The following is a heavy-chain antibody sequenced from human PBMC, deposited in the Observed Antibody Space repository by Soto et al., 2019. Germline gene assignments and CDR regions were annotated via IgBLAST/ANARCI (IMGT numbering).Heavy chain of an antibody. Sequence: GGSLRLSCEASGFTFATYAMSWVRQTPGKGLEWVSGISGSGGTYYADSVKGRFTISRDNSKNTLFLQMNSLRDEDTAVYYCARDLWQGGRELTFGYWGQGTLVTVSS. D-gene: IGHD3-10*01. CDR1: GFTFATYA. CDR3: ARDLWQGGRELTFGY. CDR2: ISGSGGT. J-gene: IGHJ4*02. V-gene: IGHV3-23*01.